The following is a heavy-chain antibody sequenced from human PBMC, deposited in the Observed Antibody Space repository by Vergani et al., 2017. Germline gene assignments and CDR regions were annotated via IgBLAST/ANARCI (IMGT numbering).Heavy chain of an antibody. V-gene: IGHV3-64*01. CDR3: ARDASLYYYDSSGSLDY. CDR2: ISSNGGST. CDR1: GFTFSSYA. D-gene: IGHD3-22*01. Sequence: EVQLVESGGGLVQPGGSLRLSCAASGFTFSSYAMHWVRQAPGKGLEYVSAISSNGGSTYYANSVKGRFTISRDNSKNTLYLQMNSLRAEDTAVYYCARDASLYYYDSSGSLDYWGQGTLVTVSS. J-gene: IGHJ4*02.